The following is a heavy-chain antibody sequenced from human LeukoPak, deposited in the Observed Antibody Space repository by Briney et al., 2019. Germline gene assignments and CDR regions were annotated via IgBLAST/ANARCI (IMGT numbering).Heavy chain of an antibody. Sequence: GGSLRLSCAASGFTFSSYEMNWVRQAPGQGLEWVSYISSSGSAIYYADSVKGRFTISRDNAKNSLNLQMNGLRAEDTAVYFCARTGTAVTTFDYWGQGTLVTVSS. CDR3: ARTGTAVTTFDY. D-gene: IGHD4-17*01. V-gene: IGHV3-48*03. J-gene: IGHJ4*02. CDR2: ISSSGSAI. CDR1: GFTFSSYE.